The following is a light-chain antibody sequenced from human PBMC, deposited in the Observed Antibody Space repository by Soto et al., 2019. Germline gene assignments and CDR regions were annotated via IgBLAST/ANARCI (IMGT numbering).Light chain of an antibody. CDR1: SNDVGGYAY. J-gene: IGLJ2*01. V-gene: IGLV2-14*01. CDR2: EVS. CDR3: SSYTTISTVV. Sequence: QSVLTQPASVSGSPGQSITISCTGTSNDVGGYAYVSWYQQYPGKAPKLVISEVSNRPSGVSHRFSGSKSGNTASLTISGLQGDDEADYYCSSYTTISTVVFGGGTQLTVL.